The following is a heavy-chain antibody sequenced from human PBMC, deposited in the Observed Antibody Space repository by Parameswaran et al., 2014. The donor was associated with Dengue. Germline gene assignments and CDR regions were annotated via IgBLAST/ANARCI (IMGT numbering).Heavy chain of an antibody. CDR3: ARIHEYTTYGHGLDV. V-gene: IGHV2-70*01. J-gene: IGHJ6*02. Sequence: ARWIRQPPGKALEWLALIDWEDDKYYSTSLKTRLTISKDTSKNQVVLTMTNMDPVDTATYYCARIHEYTTYGHGLDVWGQGTTVTVSS. D-gene: IGHD4-17*01. CDR2: IDWEDDK.